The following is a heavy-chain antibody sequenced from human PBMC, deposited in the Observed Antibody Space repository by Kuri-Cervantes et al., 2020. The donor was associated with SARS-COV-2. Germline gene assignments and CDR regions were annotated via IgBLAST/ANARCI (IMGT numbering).Heavy chain of an antibody. CDR3: ARGRGGYGLMVYAIHYFDY. J-gene: IGHJ4*02. V-gene: IGHV4-31*03. Sequence: SETLSLTCTVSGGSISSGGYYWSWIRRHPGKGLEWIGYIYYSGSTYYNPSLKSRVTISVDTSKSQFSLKLSSVTAADTAVYYCARGRGGYGLMVYAIHYFDYWGQGTLVTVSS. CDR2: IYYSGST. D-gene: IGHD2-8*01. CDR1: GGSISSGGYY.